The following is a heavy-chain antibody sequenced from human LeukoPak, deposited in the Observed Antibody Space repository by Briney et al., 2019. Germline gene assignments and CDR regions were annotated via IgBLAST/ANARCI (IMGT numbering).Heavy chain of an antibody. CDR3: ASQTTVKYYFDY. J-gene: IGHJ4*02. D-gene: IGHD4-17*01. Sequence: GGSLRLSCAASGFTVSSNYISWVREAPGKALEWVSVIYSGGSTYYADSVKGRFTISRDNSKNTLYLQRNSLRGEDTAVYYCASQTTVKYYFDYWGQGTLVTVSS. CDR2: IYSGGST. V-gene: IGHV3-53*01. CDR1: GFTVSSNY.